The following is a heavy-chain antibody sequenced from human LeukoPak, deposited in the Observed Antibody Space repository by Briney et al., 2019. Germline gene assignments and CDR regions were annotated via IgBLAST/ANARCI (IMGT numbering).Heavy chain of an antibody. CDR1: GFTFSDYY. CDR3: ARDQSRWQVFDY. D-gene: IGHD4-23*01. J-gene: IGHJ4*02. Sequence: GGSLRLSCAASGFTFSDYYMSWIRQAPGKGLEWVSYISSSGSTTYYADSVKGRFTISRDNAKNSLYLQMNSLRAEDTAVYYCARDQSRWQVFDYWGQGTLVTVSS. CDR2: ISSSGSTT. V-gene: IGHV3-11*01.